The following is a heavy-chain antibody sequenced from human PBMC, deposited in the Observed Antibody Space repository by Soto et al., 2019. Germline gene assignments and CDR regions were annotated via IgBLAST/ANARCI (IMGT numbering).Heavy chain of an antibody. D-gene: IGHD2-2*01. CDR1: GFTVSSHY. J-gene: IGHJ6*02. CDR3: ARVVFCSSSSCQVRYGMDV. Sequence: GGSLRLSCAPSGFTVSSHYMSWVRQAPGKGLDWGSVINSGGSTYYADSVKGRFTISREHSRNTLYLTMNSLRVEYTAVYYCARVVFCSSSSCQVRYGMDVWGQGTTVTVSS. V-gene: IGHV3-53*01. CDR2: INSGGST.